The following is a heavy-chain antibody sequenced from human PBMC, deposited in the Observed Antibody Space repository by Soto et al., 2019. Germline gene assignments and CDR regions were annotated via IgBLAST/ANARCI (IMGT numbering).Heavy chain of an antibody. CDR1: GGSISSYY. D-gene: IGHD1-26*01. CDR3: ARLIVGATTTLDY. CDR2: IYYSGST. Sequence: QVQLQESGPGLVKPSETLSLTCTVSGGSISSYYWSWIRQPPGKGLEWIGYIYYSGSTNYNPSLKSRVTISVDTSKNQFSLELRSVTAADTAVYYCARLIVGATTTLDYWGQGTLVTVSS. J-gene: IGHJ4*02. V-gene: IGHV4-59*01.